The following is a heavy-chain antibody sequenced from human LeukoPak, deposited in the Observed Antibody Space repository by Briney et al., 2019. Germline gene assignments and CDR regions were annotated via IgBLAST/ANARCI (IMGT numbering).Heavy chain of an antibody. CDR2: IYYSGST. CDR3: ARTDVDTAIAYDY. D-gene: IGHD5-18*01. CDR1: GGSFSSGGYY. J-gene: IGHJ4*02. Sequence: SQTLSLTCTVSGGSFSSGGYYWSWIRQHPGKGLEWIGYIYYSGSTYYNPSLKSRVTISVYTSKNQFSLKLSSVNAADTAVYYCARTDVDTAIAYDYWGQGTLVTVSS. V-gene: IGHV4-31*03.